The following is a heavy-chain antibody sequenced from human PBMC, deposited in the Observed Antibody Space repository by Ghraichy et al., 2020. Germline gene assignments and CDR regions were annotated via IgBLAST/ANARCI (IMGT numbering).Heavy chain of an antibody. CDR2: INRDGSTT. J-gene: IGHJ5*02. D-gene: IGHD3-22*01. V-gene: IGHV3-74*01. CDR3: AADSPWLPDSSGRTGWFDP. Sequence: GGSLRLSCAASGIAFSRYWFHWVRQAPGKGLVWVSRINRDGSTTNYADSVKGRFTISRDDAKNTLYLQMSSLRAEDTAVYYCAADSPWLPDSSGRTGWFDPWCQGTLVTVS. CDR1: GIAFSRYW.